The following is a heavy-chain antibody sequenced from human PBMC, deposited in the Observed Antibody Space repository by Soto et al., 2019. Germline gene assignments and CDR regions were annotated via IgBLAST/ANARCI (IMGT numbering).Heavy chain of an antibody. J-gene: IGHJ6*02. Sequence: GSGPTLVNPTETLTRTCTFSGSSLSTSGVGVGWIRQPPGKALEWLALIYWNDDKRYSPSLKSRLTITKDTSKNQVVLTMTNMDPVDTATYYCAHRNMRNLAGGYYPPPLGMDVWGQGTTVTVSS. D-gene: IGHD3-3*01. CDR2: IYWNDDK. V-gene: IGHV2-5*01. CDR3: AHRNMRNLAGGYYPPPLGMDV. CDR1: GSSLSTSGVG.